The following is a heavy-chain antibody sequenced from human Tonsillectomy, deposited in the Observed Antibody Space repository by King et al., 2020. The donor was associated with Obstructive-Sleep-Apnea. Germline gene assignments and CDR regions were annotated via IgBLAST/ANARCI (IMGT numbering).Heavy chain of an antibody. J-gene: IGHJ4*02. Sequence: VQLVESGGGLVKPGGSLRLSCAASGFTFSSYSMNWVRQAPGKGLEWVSSISSSSSFIYYADSVKGRFTISRDNAKKSLDLQMNSQRAEDTAVYYCARDTGRYCSTTSCYNWGQGTLVTVSS. V-gene: IGHV3-21*01. D-gene: IGHD2-2*02. CDR1: GFTFSSYS. CDR2: ISSSSSFI. CDR3: ARDTGRYCSTTSCYN.